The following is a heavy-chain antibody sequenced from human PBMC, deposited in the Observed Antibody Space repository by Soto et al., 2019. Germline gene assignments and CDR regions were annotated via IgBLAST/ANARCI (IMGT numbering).Heavy chain of an antibody. J-gene: IGHJ4*02. CDR1: GFSLTTSGVG. D-gene: IGHD3-22*01. V-gene: IGHV2-5*02. Sequence: QITLKESGPPLVKPTQTLTLTCTFSGFSLTTSGVGVGWIRQPPGKALEWLALFSWDDDKRYSPSLKSRLTITKDPSQIQVVLTMTNMDPVDTATYYCAHSSPILDYASTAHLSYFDYWGQGTMVTVSS. CDR3: AHSSPILDYASTAHLSYFDY. CDR2: FSWDDDK.